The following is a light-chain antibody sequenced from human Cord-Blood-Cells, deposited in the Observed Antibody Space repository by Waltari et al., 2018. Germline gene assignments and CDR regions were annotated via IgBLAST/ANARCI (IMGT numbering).Light chain of an antibody. CDR2: EGS. Sequence: QCALTQPASVSGCPGQSVTISCTGTSSDAGTYNLSSWYQQHPGKAPKLMIYEGSKRPSGVSNRFSGSKSGNTASLTISGLQAEDEADYYCCSYAGSSTYVFGTGTKVTVL. CDR1: SSDAGTYNL. J-gene: IGLJ1*01. CDR3: CSYAGSSTYV. V-gene: IGLV2-23*01.